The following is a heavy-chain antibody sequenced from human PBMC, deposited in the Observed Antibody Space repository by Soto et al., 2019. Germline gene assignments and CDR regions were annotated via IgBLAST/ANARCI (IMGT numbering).Heavy chain of an antibody. J-gene: IGHJ4*02. CDR2: INHSGST. V-gene: IGHV4-34*01. Sequence: SETLSLTCAVYGGSFVGYYCSCIRHPPFKWREWIGEINHSGSTNYNPSLKSRVTISVDTSKNQFSLKLSSVTAADTAVYYCARGRRYDYVWGSYRPPAGFDYWGQGTLVTVSS. D-gene: IGHD3-16*02. CDR3: ARGRRYDYVWGSYRPPAGFDY. CDR1: GGSFVGYY.